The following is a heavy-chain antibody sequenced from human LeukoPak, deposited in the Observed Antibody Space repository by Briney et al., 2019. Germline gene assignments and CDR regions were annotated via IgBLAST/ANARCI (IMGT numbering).Heavy chain of an antibody. V-gene: IGHV4-39*01. CDR3: AREYSSGSYPVDY. D-gene: IGHD3-10*01. CDR1: GGSISSSSYY. J-gene: IGHJ4*02. Sequence: PSETLSLTCTVSGGSISSSSYYWGWIRQPPGKGLEWIGSIYYSGSTYYNPSLKSRVTISVDTSKNQFSLKLSSVTAADTAVYYCAREYSSGSYPVDYWGQGTLVTVSS. CDR2: IYYSGST.